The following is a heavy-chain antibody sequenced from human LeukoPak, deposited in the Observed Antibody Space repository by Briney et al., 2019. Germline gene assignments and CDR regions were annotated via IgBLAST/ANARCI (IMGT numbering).Heavy chain of an antibody. D-gene: IGHD3-10*01. CDR1: GFTFNYYW. Sequence: GGSLRLSCAASGFTFNYYWLTWVRQAPGKGLEWVANIQQDGREKYYVDSVKGRFIISRDNAKNSLYLQMNSLRAEDTAVYYCARVRKLRTRGVMDPLDYWGQGTLVTVSS. CDR3: ARVRKLRTRGVMDPLDY. J-gene: IGHJ4*02. V-gene: IGHV3-7*01. CDR2: IQQDGREK.